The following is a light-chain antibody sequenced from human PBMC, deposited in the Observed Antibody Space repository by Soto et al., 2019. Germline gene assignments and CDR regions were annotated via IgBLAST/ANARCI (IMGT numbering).Light chain of an antibody. J-gene: IGKJ5*01. V-gene: IGKV1-12*01. Sequence: IQVTQSPSSVSASVGDRVTITCRASQPISSWLAWYQQKPGQPPNLLIYSASTLRSGVPSRFSGSESGTLFTLTITNLQPEDFATYYCQQASSFPITFGQGTRLEIK. CDR2: SAS. CDR1: QPISSW. CDR3: QQASSFPIT.